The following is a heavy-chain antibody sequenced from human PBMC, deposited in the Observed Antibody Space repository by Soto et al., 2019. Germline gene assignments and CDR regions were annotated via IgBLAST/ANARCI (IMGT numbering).Heavy chain of an antibody. D-gene: IGHD2-21*01. J-gene: IGHJ4*02. Sequence: GASVKVSCKASGGTLSSYTIGWVRQAPGQGLEWLGRIIPMHDITNYAQRFQGRVAITADESTSTVYMELSSLSSEDTAVYYCARGRKYCGVNSCYTPLDYWGQGALVTVSS. CDR2: IIPMHDIT. CDR3: ARGRKYCGVNSCYTPLDY. V-gene: IGHV1-69*02. CDR1: GGTLSSYT.